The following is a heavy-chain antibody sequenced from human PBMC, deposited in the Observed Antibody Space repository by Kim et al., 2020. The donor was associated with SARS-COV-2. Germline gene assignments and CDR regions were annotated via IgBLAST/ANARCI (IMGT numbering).Heavy chain of an antibody. D-gene: IGHD2-8*01. V-gene: IGHV1-3*01. CDR3: ARDKVSTVWYFDL. Sequence: YSQKFQGRGTITRDTAASTAYMELSSLRSEDTAVYYCARDKVSTVWYFDLWGRGTLVTVSS. J-gene: IGHJ2*01.